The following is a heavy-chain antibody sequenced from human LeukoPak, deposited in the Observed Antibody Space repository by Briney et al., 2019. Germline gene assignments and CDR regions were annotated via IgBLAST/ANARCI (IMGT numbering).Heavy chain of an antibody. CDR2: IKQDGSEK. J-gene: IGHJ4*02. Sequence: PGGSLRLSCAASGFTFSSYWMSWVRRAPGKGLEWVANIKQDGSEKYYVDSVKGRFTISRDNAKNSLYLQMNSLRAEDTAVYYCARDPPTGDWLPLFDYWGQGTLVTVSS. V-gene: IGHV3-7*03. CDR3: ARDPPTGDWLPLFDY. D-gene: IGHD3-9*01. CDR1: GFTFSSYW.